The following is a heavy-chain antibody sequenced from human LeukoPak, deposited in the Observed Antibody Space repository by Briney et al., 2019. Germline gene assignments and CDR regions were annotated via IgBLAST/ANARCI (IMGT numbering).Heavy chain of an antibody. V-gene: IGHV3-11*06. Sequence: GASLRLSCAASGFTFNDYYMRWIRQAPGKGLEWVSFISSSGGHTNYADSVKGRFTISRDNAKNSLYLQMNSLRAEDTAVYYCARNTGPGTLDNWGQGTLVTVSS. CDR2: ISSSGGHT. CDR1: GFTFNDYY. J-gene: IGHJ4*02. CDR3: ARNTGPGTLDN. D-gene: IGHD6-13*01.